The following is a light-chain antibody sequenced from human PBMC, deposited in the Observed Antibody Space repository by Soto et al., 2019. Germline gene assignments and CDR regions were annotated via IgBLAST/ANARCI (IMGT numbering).Light chain of an antibody. V-gene: IGLV2-14*01. Sequence: QSALTQPASVSGSPGQSITITCTGTSSDVGGYKYVSWYQQHPGKAPKLLIYVVSNRPSGVSNRFSGSKSGNTASLTISGLQAEDEADYYCSSYTTNSTYVFGTGTKLTVL. CDR3: SSYTTNSTYV. CDR1: SSDVGGYKY. J-gene: IGLJ1*01. CDR2: VVS.